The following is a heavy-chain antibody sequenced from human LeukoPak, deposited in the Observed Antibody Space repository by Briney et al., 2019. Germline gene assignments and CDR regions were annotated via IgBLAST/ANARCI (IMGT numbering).Heavy chain of an antibody. CDR2: INPSGGST. D-gene: IGHD3-10*01. Sequence: ASVKVSCKASGYRFTSYHLHWVRQAPGQGLEWMGIINPSGGSTRYVQKFQGRVTMTRDTSISTAYMELSRLRSDDTAVYYCARDTYYGSGSLDYYMDVWGKGTTVTISS. CDR1: GYRFTSYH. CDR3: ARDTYYGSGSLDYYMDV. V-gene: IGHV1-46*01. J-gene: IGHJ6*03.